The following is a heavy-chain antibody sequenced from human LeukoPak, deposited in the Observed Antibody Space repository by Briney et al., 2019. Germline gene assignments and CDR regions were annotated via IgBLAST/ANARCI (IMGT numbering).Heavy chain of an antibody. D-gene: IGHD3-3*01. Sequence: VASVEVSCKASGYTFTGYYMHWVRQAPGQGLEWMGWINPNSGGTNYAQKFQGRVTMTRDTSISTAYMELSRLRSDDTAVYYCARDYDFWSGPGPWGQGTLVTVSS. CDR3: ARDYDFWSGPGP. J-gene: IGHJ5*02. CDR2: INPNSGGT. CDR1: GYTFTGYY. V-gene: IGHV1-2*02.